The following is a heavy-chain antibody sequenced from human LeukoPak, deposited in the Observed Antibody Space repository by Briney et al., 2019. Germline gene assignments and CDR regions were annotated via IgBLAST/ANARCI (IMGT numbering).Heavy chain of an antibody. V-gene: IGHV3-33*01. D-gene: IGHD6-19*01. CDR2: IWYDGSNK. CDR3: ASPSSRIAVAGLDY. J-gene: IGHJ4*02. Sequence: GGSLRLSCAASGFTFSSYGMHWVRQAPGKGLEWVAVIWYDGSNKYYADSVKGRFTISRDNSKNTLYLQMNSLRAEDTAVYYCASPSSRIAVAGLDYWGQGTLVTVSA. CDR1: GFTFSSYG.